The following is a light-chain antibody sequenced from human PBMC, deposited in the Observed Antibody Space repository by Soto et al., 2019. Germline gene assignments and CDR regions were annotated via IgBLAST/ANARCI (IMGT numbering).Light chain of an antibody. CDR2: AAS. Sequence: DIQMTQPPSSLSPSVEDRVTATCRTSQNIYNYLNWYQQKPGKAPKLLIYAASSVQSGVPLRFSGTGSGTDFTLTISSLQPEDFATYYCEQTYSTPVTFGQGTRLEIK. J-gene: IGKJ5*01. CDR3: EQTYSTPVT. V-gene: IGKV1-39*01. CDR1: QNIYNY.